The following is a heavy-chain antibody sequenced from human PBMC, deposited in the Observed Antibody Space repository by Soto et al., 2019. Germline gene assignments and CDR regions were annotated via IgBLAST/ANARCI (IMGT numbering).Heavy chain of an antibody. CDR2: INHSGST. CDR3: ATGYCNNGVCYTRTLSGMDV. V-gene: IGHV4-34*01. J-gene: IGHJ6*02. CDR1: GGSFSGSY. Sequence: PSETLSLTCAVYGGSFSGSYWSWIRQPPGKGLEWIGEINHSGSTNHNPSLKSRVTILVDTSKNQFSLKLSSVTAADTAVYYCATGYCNNGVCYTRTLSGMDVWGPGTTVTV. D-gene: IGHD2-8*01.